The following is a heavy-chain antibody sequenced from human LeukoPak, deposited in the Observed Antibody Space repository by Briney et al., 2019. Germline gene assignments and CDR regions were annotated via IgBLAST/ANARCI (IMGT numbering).Heavy chain of an antibody. Sequence: ASVKVSCKGSGYIFTELSMHWVRQAPGKGLEWMGGFDPEDGEIIYAQKFQGRVTMTEDTSTDTAYMELSSLRSDDTAVFYCVAVIRDDIDYYLDVWGKGTTVTVSS. V-gene: IGHV1-24*01. D-gene: IGHD3-10*01. CDR3: VAVIRDDIDYYLDV. CDR2: FDPEDGEI. J-gene: IGHJ6*03. CDR1: GYIFTELS.